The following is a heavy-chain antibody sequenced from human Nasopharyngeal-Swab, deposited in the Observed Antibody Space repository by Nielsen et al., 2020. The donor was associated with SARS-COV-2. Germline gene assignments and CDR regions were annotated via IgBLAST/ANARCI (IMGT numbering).Heavy chain of an antibody. CDR1: GFTFDDYA. CDR3: AKGSGSWDGMDV. D-gene: IGHD1-26*01. J-gene: IGHJ6*02. V-gene: IGHV3-9*01. CDR2: ISWNSGSI. Sequence: SLKISCAASGFTFDDYAMHWVRQAPGKGLEWVSGISWNSGSIGYADSVKGRFTISRDNAKNSLYLQMNSLRAEDTALYYCAKGSGSWDGMDVWGQGATVTVSS.